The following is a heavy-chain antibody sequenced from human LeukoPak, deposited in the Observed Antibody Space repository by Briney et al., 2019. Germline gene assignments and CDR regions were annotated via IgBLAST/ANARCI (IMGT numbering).Heavy chain of an antibody. D-gene: IGHD3-22*01. CDR2: IIPIFGTA. V-gene: IGHV1-69*13. J-gene: IGHJ6*02. CDR1: GGTFSSYA. Sequence: EASVKVSCKASGGTFSSYAISWVRQAPGQGLEWMGGIIPIFGTANYAQKFRGRVTITADESTSTAYMELSSLRSEDTAVYYCARESYYYDSSGYSEPHYYYYYGMDVWGQGTTVTVSS. CDR3: ARESYYYDSSGYSEPHYYYYYGMDV.